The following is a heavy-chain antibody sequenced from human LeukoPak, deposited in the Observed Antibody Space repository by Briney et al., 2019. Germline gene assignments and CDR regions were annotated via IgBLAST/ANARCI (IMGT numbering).Heavy chain of an antibody. D-gene: IGHD1-14*01. CDR2: IYPENSYA. V-gene: IGHV5-51*01. J-gene: IGHJ5*02. CDR1: EYSFTNCW. Sequence: KTGESLKISCKGSEYSFTNCWIGWVRQKPGRGLEWMGLIYPENSYARYSPSLQGQVIMSVDKSISTAYLQWNNLKASDTAMYYCARQNREDATGRKFDPWGREPWSSSPQ. CDR3: ARQNREDATGRKFDP.